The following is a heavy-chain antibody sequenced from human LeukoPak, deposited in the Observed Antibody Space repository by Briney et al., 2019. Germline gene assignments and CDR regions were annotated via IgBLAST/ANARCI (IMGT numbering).Heavy chain of an antibody. D-gene: IGHD6-19*01. J-gene: IGHJ4*02. CDR1: GFTFSSYA. V-gene: IGHV3-23*01. CDR3: ARNLGIAVAFDY. Sequence: GGSLRLSCAASGFTFSSYAMSWVRQAPGKGLEWVSAISGSGGSTYYADSVKGRFTISRDNSKNTLYLQMNSLRAEDTAVYYCARNLGIAVAFDYWGQGTLVTVSS. CDR2: ISGSGGST.